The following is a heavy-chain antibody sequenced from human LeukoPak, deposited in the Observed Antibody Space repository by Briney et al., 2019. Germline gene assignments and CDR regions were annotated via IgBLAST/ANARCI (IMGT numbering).Heavy chain of an antibody. CDR3: ANIWNFDN. CDR1: GFTFNIYA. CDR2: ISYDGSNK. Sequence: PGRSLRLSCAASGFTFNIYAMHWVRQAPGKGLEWVAVISYDGSNKYYADSVKGRVTISRDNSKNTLFLQMNSLRAEDTAVYYCANIWNFDNWGQGTLVTVSS. D-gene: IGHD1-20*01. V-gene: IGHV3-30*04. J-gene: IGHJ4*02.